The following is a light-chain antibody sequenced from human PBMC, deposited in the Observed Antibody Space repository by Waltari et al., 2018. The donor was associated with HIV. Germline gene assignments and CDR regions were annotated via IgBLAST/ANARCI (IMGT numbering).Light chain of an antibody. CDR2: LNSDGSH. Sequence: QLPLTQPPSASASLGASASLTCTLSCGQSSYSLHRHQQHPEKGSRCLLRLNSDGSHTRGDGIPVRFSGSASAAERYLTISSLQSEDESDYYCQSWDNGLRVFGGGTKLTVL. J-gene: IGLJ3*02. CDR1: CGQSSYS. CDR3: QSWDNGLRV. V-gene: IGLV4-69*01.